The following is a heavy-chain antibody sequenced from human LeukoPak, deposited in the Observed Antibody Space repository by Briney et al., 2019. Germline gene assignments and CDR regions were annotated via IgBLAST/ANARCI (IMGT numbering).Heavy chain of an antibody. CDR1: GYSFSTYW. D-gene: IGHD6-19*01. Sequence: GESLKVSCKGSGYSFSTYWIGWVRQMPGKGLEWMGIIYPGDSDTGYSPSFQGQVTITADKSISTAYLQWSGLKASDTAMYYCATGYSGGRGAFDIWGQGTMVTVSS. CDR3: ATGYSGGRGAFDI. CDR2: IYPGDSDT. V-gene: IGHV5-51*01. J-gene: IGHJ3*02.